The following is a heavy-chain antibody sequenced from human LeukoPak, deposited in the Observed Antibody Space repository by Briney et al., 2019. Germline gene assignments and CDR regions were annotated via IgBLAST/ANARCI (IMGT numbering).Heavy chain of an antibody. Sequence: SETLSLTCTVSGDSINDDYWSWVRQPPGKGLEWIGYIYYSGSTNYNPSLKSRVTISVDTSKNQFSLKLSSVTAADTAVYYCARVEPNYDILAGYTSGFDPWGQGTLVTVSS. V-gene: IGHV4-59*01. CDR3: ARVEPNYDILAGYTSGFDP. J-gene: IGHJ5*02. CDR2: IYYSGST. CDR1: GDSINDDY. D-gene: IGHD3-9*01.